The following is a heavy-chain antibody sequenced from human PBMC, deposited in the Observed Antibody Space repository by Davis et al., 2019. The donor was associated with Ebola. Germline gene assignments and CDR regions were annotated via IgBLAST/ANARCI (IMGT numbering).Heavy chain of an antibody. CDR2: VGYDGRVK. V-gene: IGHV3-30*04. CDR3: AKPPTFISVFDD. D-gene: IGHD1-14*01. CDR1: GFIFSDFA. Sequence: GESLKISCEGSGFIFSDFAMHWVRQIPGKGLEWVAFVGYDGRVKDYADSVKGRFTISRDNSKNIVYLQMNDLRPEDTAVYYCAKPPTFISVFDDWGQGIQVLVSS. J-gene: IGHJ4*02.